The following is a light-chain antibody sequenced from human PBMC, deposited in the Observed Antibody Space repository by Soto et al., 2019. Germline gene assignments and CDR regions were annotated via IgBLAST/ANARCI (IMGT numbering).Light chain of an antibody. CDR3: LQFDISPLYT. CDR1: QSVSSSS. Sequence: EIVLTQSPGTLSLSPGERATLSCRASQSVSSSSLTWYQQKPGQAPRLLIYGASTRATGIPDRFSGSGSGTDFSLTISRLEPEDFAVYYCLQFDISPLYTFGQETKVEIK. V-gene: IGKV3-20*01. J-gene: IGKJ2*01. CDR2: GAS.